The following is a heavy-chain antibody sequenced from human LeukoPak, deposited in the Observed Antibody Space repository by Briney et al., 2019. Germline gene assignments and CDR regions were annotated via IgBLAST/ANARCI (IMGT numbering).Heavy chain of an antibody. V-gene: IGHV3-74*01. CDR1: GFTFSSRW. CDR2: INTDGSIT. CDR3: ARQRAVAANIIDN. J-gene: IGHJ4*02. D-gene: IGHD6-19*01. Sequence: GGSLRLSCAASGFTFSSRWMHWVRQAPGKGPVWVSRINTDGSITTYADSVKGRFTNSRDNAKSTLYLQMNSLRAEDTAVYYCARQRAVAANIIDNWGQGTLVTVSS.